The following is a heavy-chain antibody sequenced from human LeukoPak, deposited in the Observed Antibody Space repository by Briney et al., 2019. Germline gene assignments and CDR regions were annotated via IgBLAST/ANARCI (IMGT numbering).Heavy chain of an antibody. V-gene: IGHV3-21*01. CDR3: ARDRSTGLEDY. CDR2: ISSSSSYI. Sequence: GGSLRLSCAASGFIFSSYGMNWVRQAPGKGLEWVSSISSSSSYIYYADSVKGRFTISRDNAKNSLYLQMNSLRAEDTAVYYCARDRSTGLEDYWGQGTLVTVSS. J-gene: IGHJ4*02. D-gene: IGHD1-1*01. CDR1: GFIFSSYG.